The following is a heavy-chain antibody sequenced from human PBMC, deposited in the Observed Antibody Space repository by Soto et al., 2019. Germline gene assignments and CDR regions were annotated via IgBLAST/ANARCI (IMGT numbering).Heavy chain of an antibody. D-gene: IGHD6-19*01. J-gene: IGHJ4*02. Sequence: QLQLQESGPGLVKPSETLSLTCTVSGGSISSSSYYWGWIRQPPGKGLEWIGSIYYSGSTYYNPSLKSRVTISVDTSKNQFSLKLSSVTAADTAVYYCARQGYSSGWSSGYWGQGTLVTVSS. CDR1: GGSISSSSYY. CDR3: ARQGYSSGWSSGY. V-gene: IGHV4-39*01. CDR2: IYYSGST.